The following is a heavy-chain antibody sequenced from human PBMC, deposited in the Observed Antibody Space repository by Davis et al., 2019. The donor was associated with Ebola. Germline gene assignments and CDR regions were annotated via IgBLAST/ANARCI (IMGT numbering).Heavy chain of an antibody. D-gene: IGHD3-9*01. Sequence: GESLKISCAASGFTFSDHYMSWIRQAPGKGLEWVAVISYDGSNKYYADSVKGRFTISRDNSKNTLYLQMNSLRAEDTAVYYCAKVLGGRYLDWWYLDYWGQGTLVTVSS. J-gene: IGHJ4*02. CDR1: GFTFSDHY. CDR2: ISYDGSNK. CDR3: AKVLGGRYLDWWYLDY. V-gene: IGHV3-30*18.